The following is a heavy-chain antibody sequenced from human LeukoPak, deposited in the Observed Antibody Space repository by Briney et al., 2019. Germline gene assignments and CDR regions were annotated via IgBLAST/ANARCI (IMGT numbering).Heavy chain of an antibody. CDR2: ITSDGSST. J-gene: IGHJ4*02. Sequence: PGGSLRLSCAASGFTFSNYWMHWVRQAPGKGPVWVSRITSDGSSTSYAGSVKGRFTISRDNVKNTLFLQMSSLRAEDTAMYYCARDGSLPDYWGQGTLVTVSS. D-gene: IGHD1-26*01. CDR3: ARDGSLPDY. V-gene: IGHV3-74*01. CDR1: GFTFSNYW.